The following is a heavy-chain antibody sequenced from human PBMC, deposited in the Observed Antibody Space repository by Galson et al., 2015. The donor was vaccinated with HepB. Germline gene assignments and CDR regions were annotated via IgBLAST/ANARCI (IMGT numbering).Heavy chain of an antibody. Sequence: SLRLSCAASGFTFSSYAMHWVRQAPGKGLEYVSAISSNGGSTYYADSVKGRFTISRDNSKNTLYLQMSSLRAEDTAVYYCVKSSVVAGDFDYWGQGTLVTVSS. V-gene: IGHV3-64D*06. CDR2: ISSNGGST. CDR1: GFTFSSYA. D-gene: IGHD2-15*01. J-gene: IGHJ4*02. CDR3: VKSSVVAGDFDY.